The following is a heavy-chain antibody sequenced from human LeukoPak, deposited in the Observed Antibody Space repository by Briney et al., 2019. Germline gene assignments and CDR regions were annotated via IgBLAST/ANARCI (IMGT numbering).Heavy chain of an antibody. J-gene: IGHJ4*02. CDR2: ISGSGDTT. D-gene: IGHD3-16*01. CDR3: AKIPQVATYTVPNFDF. Sequence: GGSLTLSCATSGFILSNYAVNWVRHAPGEGLEWVSIISGSGDTTYYAEFVKGRLIISRDKSTKTLYLQLNSLSAEYTTIPFFAKIPQVATYTVPNFDFWGEGTLVSVPS. CDR1: GFILSNYA. V-gene: IGHV3-23*01.